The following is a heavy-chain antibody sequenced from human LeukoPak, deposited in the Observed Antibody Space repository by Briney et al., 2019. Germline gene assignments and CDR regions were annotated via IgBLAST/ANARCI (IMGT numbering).Heavy chain of an antibody. CDR3: ARDYYDSSGYLVTPFDY. V-gene: IGHV3-53*01. D-gene: IGHD3-22*01. Sequence: GGSPRLSCAASGFTVSSNYMSWVRQAPGKGLEWVSVIYSSGNTYYADSVKGRFTISRDNSKNTLYLQMNSLRAEDTAVYYCARDYYDSSGYLVTPFDYWGQGTLVTVSS. J-gene: IGHJ4*02. CDR2: IYSSGNT. CDR1: GFTVSSNY.